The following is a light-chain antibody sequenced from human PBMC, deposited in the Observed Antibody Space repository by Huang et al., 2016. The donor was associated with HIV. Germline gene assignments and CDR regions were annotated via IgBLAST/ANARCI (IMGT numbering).Light chain of an antibody. CDR3: QQYNNWYT. V-gene: IGKV3-15*01. CDR2: DAS. Sequence: IVMTQSTATLSVSPGERATLSCRASQSVSRNLAWYQQKPGQAPRLLIYDASTRATGIPARFSGSGSGTEFTLTISSLQSEDFAVYYCQQYNNWYTFGQGTKLEIK. J-gene: IGKJ2*01. CDR1: QSVSRN.